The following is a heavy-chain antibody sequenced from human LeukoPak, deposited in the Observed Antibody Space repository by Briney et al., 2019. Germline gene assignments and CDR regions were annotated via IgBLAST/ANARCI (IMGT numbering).Heavy chain of an antibody. Sequence: GGSLRLSCAVSGITLSNYGMSWVRQAPGKGLEWVAGISGSGGSTNYADSVKGRFTISRDKLKNTLYLQMTSLRAEDTAVYYCARGGYCSSTSCYPHHNWFDPWGQGTLVTVSS. CDR1: GITLSNYG. J-gene: IGHJ5*02. V-gene: IGHV3-23*01. CDR3: ARGGYCSSTSCYPHHNWFDP. D-gene: IGHD2-2*01. CDR2: ISGSGGST.